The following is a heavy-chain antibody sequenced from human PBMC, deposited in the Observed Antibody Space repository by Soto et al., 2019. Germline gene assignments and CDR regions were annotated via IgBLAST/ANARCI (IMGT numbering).Heavy chain of an antibody. CDR3: ARGIAARPFPTNYYYYMDV. CDR2: IKQDGSEK. Sequence: GGSLRLSCAASGFTFSSYWMSWVRQAPGKGLEWVANIKQDGSEKYYVDSVKGRFTISRDNAKNSLYLQMNSLRAEDTAVYYCARGIAARPFPTNYYYYMDVWGKGTTVTVSS. D-gene: IGHD6-6*01. V-gene: IGHV3-7*01. J-gene: IGHJ6*03. CDR1: GFTFSSYW.